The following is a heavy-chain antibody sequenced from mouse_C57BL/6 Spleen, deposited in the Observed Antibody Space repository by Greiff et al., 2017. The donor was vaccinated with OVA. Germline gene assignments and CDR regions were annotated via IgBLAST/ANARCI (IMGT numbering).Heavy chain of an antibody. V-gene: IGHV1-54*01. CDR3: ARGLGPYAMDY. D-gene: IGHD4-1*01. CDR2: INPGSGGT. J-gene: IGHJ4*01. CDR1: GYAFTNYL. Sequence: VQLQESGAELVRPGTSVKVSCKASGYAFTNYLIEWVKQRPGQGLEWIGMINPGSGGTNYNEKFKGKATLTADKSSSTAYMQLSSLTSEDSAVYFCARGLGPYAMDYWGQGTSVTVSS.